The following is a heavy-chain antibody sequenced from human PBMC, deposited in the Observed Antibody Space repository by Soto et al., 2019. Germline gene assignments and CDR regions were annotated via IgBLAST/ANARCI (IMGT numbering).Heavy chain of an antibody. CDR3: ARGTFGVVKD. D-gene: IGHD3-3*01. CDR2: MYYSAST. V-gene: IGHV4-59*01. Sequence: QVQLQESGPGLVKPSETLSLTCTVSGGSISSYYWSWIRQPPGKGLEWIGYMYYSASTNYTPSLKSRVTISIDTSRNQFSLKLSSVTAADTAGYYCARGTFGVVKDWGQGTLVTVSS. CDR1: GGSISSYY. J-gene: IGHJ4*02.